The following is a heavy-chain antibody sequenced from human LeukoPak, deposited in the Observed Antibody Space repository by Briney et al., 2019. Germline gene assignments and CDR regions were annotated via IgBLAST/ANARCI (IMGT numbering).Heavy chain of an antibody. CDR2: ISWNRGSI. V-gene: IGHV3-9*01. CDR3: AKEHRRGRHFDY. Sequence: GGSLRLSCAASGFTFDDYAMHGVGQARGRGREGGSGISWNRGSIVYADAVKGRFTISREKAKKSLYLQMNSLRAEDTALYYCAKEHRRGRHFDYWGQGTLVTVSS. CDR1: GFTFDDYA. D-gene: IGHD1-26*01. J-gene: IGHJ4*02.